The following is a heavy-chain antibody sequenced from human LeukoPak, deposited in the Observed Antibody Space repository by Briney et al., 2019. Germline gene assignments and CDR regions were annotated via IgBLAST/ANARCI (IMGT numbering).Heavy chain of an antibody. Sequence: PSETLSLTCSASGVSIGTYYWSWVRQPPGKGLEWIGYINYRGTTSYNPSLKSRVTISVDTSKNQFFLSLRSATAADTAVYYCARLEDYVLEYWGLGTLVTVSS. D-gene: IGHD4-17*01. CDR2: INYRGTT. V-gene: IGHV4-59*08. CDR3: ARLEDYVLEY. J-gene: IGHJ4*02. CDR1: GVSIGTYY.